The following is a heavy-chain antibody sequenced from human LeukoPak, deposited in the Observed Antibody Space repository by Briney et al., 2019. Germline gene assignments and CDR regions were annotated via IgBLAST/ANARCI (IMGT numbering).Heavy chain of an antibody. D-gene: IGHD1-14*01. V-gene: IGHV3-74*01. CDR3: ARENHKSKDY. J-gene: IGHJ4*02. Sequence: EGSLRLSCAASGFTFSSYWMHWARQAPGKGLVWVSRINSDGSSTTYADSVKGRFTISRDNSKNTLYLQMNSLRAEDTAVYYCARENHKSKDYWGQGTLVTVSS. CDR1: GFTFSSYW. CDR2: INSDGSST.